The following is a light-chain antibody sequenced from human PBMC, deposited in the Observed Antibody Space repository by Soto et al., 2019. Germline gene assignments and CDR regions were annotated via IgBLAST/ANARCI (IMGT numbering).Light chain of an antibody. CDR2: GAS. CDR3: HQYDSWT. J-gene: IGKJ1*01. Sequence: PQSPVILSVSPGASATVSCRASQSLNSNLAWYQQKPGQAPRLLIYGASSRATGIPERLSGSGSGTDFTLTISRLEPEDLAVDYCHQYDSWTFGQGTKVDIK. V-gene: IGKV3-20*01. CDR1: QSLNSN.